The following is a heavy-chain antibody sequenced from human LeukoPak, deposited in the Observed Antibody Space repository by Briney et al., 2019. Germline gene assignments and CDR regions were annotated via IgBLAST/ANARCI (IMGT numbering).Heavy chain of an antibody. D-gene: IGHD6-13*01. CDR3: ARAPGIAAAGTHFDF. CDR2: IYYSGSA. Sequence: SQTLSLTCTVSGGSISSGAHYWSWIRQPPGKGLEWIGYIYYSGSAKYNPSLKSRVTISVDTSKNQFSLKLSSVTAGDTAVYYCARAPGIAAAGTHFDFWGQGTLVTVSS. CDR1: GGSISSGAHY. J-gene: IGHJ4*02. V-gene: IGHV4-61*08.